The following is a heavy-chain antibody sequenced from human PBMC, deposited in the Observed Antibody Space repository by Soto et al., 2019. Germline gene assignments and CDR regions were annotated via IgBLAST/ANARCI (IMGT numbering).Heavy chain of an antibody. V-gene: IGHV3-21*01. CDR1: GFTFSSYS. CDR3: ARDFPWLQYLFDY. CDR2: ISSSSSYI. Sequence: PGGSLRLSCAASGFTFSSYSMNWVRQAPGKGLEWVSSISSSSSYIYYADSVKGRFTISRDNAKNSLYLQMNSLRAEDTAVYYCARDFPWLQYLFDYWGQGTLVTVSS. D-gene: IGHD5-12*01. J-gene: IGHJ4*02.